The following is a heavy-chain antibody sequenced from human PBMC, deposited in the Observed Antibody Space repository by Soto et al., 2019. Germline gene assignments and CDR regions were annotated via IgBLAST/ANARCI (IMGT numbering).Heavy chain of an antibody. V-gene: IGHV4-39*01. CDR1: GGSISSDFY. Sequence: SETLSLTCTVSGGSISSDFYWGWVRQPPGKGLEWIGSIIYLGSSYYNPSLKSRVTMSVDTSKNQFSLRLRSVTAADTALYFCARHSLALRKNNWFDPWGQGIMVTVSS. D-gene: IGHD3-3*02. CDR2: IIYLGSS. CDR3: ARHSLALRKNNWFDP. J-gene: IGHJ5*02.